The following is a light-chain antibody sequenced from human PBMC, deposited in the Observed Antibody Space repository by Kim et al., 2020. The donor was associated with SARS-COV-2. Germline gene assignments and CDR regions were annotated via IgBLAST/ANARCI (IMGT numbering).Light chain of an antibody. CDR1: SLRNYY. V-gene: IGLV3-19*01. CDR2: GKY. J-gene: IGLJ1*01. Sequence: ALGQTVRITCQGDSLRNYYASWYQQRPGQAPVLVIYGKYNRPSGIPDRFSGSSSVNTASLTITGVQAEDEADYYCHSRDTSDNHPVFGTGTKVTVL. CDR3: HSRDTSDNHPV.